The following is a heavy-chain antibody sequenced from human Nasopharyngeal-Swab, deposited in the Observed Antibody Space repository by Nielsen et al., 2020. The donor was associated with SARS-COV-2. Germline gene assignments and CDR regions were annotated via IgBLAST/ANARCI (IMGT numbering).Heavy chain of an antibody. CDR1: GYTFTSYD. D-gene: IGHD6-13*01. CDR2: MNPNSGNT. J-gene: IGHJ6*02. Sequence: ASVNVSCKASGYTFTSYDINWVRQATGQGLEWMGWMNPNSGNTGYARKFQGRVTMTRNTSISTAYMELSSLRSEDTAVYYCARAGAAAPGVYYGMDVWGQGTTVTVSS. V-gene: IGHV1-8*01. CDR3: ARAGAAAPGVYYGMDV.